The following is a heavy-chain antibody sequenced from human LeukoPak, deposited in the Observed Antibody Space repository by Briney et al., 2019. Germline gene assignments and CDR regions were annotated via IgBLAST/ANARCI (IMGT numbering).Heavy chain of an antibody. CDR1: GYTFTSYD. D-gene: IGHD2-2*02. V-gene: IGHV1-46*01. CDR2: INPSGGST. Sequence: GASVKVSCKASGYTFTSYDISWVRQAPGQGLEWMGIINPSGGSTSYAQKFQGRVTMTRDTSTSTVYMELSSLRSEDTAVYYCARFIVVVPAAIYNWFDPWGQGTLVTVSS. J-gene: IGHJ5*02. CDR3: ARFIVVVPAAIYNWFDP.